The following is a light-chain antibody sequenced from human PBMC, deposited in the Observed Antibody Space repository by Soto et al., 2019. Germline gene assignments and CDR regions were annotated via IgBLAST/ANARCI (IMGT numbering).Light chain of an antibody. CDR1: QSLVHSDGIAY. CDR2: KVS. J-gene: IGKJ5*01. V-gene: IGKV2-30*02. CDR3: MQGTHWPIT. Sequence: DVVMTQSPLSLPVTLGQPASISCRSNQSLVHSDGIAYFSWFQQRPGRSPRRLIYKVSNRDSGVPGRFSGSGSGTDFALKISRVEAEDVGVYYWMQGTHWPITFGQGTRLEIK.